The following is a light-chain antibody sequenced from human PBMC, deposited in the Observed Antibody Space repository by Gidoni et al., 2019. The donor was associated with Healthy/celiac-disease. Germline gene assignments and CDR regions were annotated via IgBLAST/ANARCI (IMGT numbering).Light chain of an antibody. CDR3: QQSYSTPRIT. Sequence: DIQMTQSPSSLSASVGDRVTITCRASQSISSYLNWYQQKPGKAPKLLIYAASSLQSGVPSRFSGSGSVTDFTLTISSLQPEDFATYYFQQSYSTPRITFGQGTRLEIK. V-gene: IGKV1-39*01. CDR1: QSISSY. J-gene: IGKJ5*01. CDR2: AAS.